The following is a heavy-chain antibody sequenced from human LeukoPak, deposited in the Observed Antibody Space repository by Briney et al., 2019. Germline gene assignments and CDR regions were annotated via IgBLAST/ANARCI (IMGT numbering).Heavy chain of an antibody. CDR1: GFTFSSYD. D-gene: IGHD4-17*01. CDR3: ARGPRYGDYRENYFDY. CDR2: IGTAGDT. J-gene: IGHJ4*02. Sequence: GGSLRLSCAVSGFTFSSYDMHWVRQATGKGLEWVSAIGTAGDTYYPGSVKGRFTISRENAKNSLYLQMNSLRAGDTAVYYCARGPRYGDYRENYFDYWGQGTLVTVSS. V-gene: IGHV3-13*01.